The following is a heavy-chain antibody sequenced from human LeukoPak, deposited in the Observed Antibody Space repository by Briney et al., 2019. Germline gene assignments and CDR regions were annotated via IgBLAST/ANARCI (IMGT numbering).Heavy chain of an antibody. V-gene: IGHV1-2*02. CDR2: ITPKSGDT. CDR3: ARVRLADERAWAY. D-gene: IGHD3-3*02. Sequence: ASVKVSCKASGYTFSDFYIHWVRQAPGQGLEYVGWITPKSGDTYSPQRFQGRVTMTRDASISTAYMELSSLRSDDTAVYLCARVRLADERAWAYWGQGTLVTVSS. CDR1: GYTFSDFY. J-gene: IGHJ4*02.